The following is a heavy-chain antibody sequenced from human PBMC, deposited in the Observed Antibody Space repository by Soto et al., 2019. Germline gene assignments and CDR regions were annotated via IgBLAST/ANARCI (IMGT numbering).Heavy chain of an antibody. Sequence: SETLSLTCTVSGGSFSSISNHYCSWIRQPPGKGLEWIGYISYSGSTSYNPSLKSRLIISVDTSQNQVSLKLASVTAADTAVYYCLTQGFGPLHGLVDVWGQGTTVTV. CDR2: ISYSGST. CDR1: GGSFSSISNHY. CDR3: LTQGFGPLHGLVDV. V-gene: IGHV4-59*08. J-gene: IGHJ6*02. D-gene: IGHD3-10*01.